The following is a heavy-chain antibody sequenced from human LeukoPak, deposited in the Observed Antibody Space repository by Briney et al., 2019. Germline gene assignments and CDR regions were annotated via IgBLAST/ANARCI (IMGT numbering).Heavy chain of an antibody. CDR1: GFTFSSYA. V-gene: IGHV3-23*01. J-gene: IGHJ4*02. Sequence: PGGSLRLSCAASGFTFSSYAMSWVRQAPGKGLEWVSAISGSGGSTYYADSVKGRFTISRDNSKNTLYLQMNSLRAEDTAVYYCARVPRGYSYGLGLYFDYWGQGTLVTLSS. D-gene: IGHD5-18*01. CDR2: ISGSGGST. CDR3: ARVPRGYSYGLGLYFDY.